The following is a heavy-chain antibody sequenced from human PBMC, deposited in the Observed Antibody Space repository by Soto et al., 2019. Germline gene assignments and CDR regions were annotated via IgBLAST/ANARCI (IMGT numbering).Heavy chain of an antibody. CDR3: ARDYDFWRKYYYYYGMDV. V-gene: IGHV1-18*04. D-gene: IGHD3-3*01. CDR1: GYTFTSYG. J-gene: IGHJ6*02. CDR2: ISAYNGNT. Sequence: ASVKVSCKASGYTFTSYGISWVRQAPGQGLEWMGWISAYNGNTNYAQKLQGRVTMTTDTSTSTAYMELRSLRSDDTAVYYCARDYDFWRKYYYYYGMDVWGQGTTVTVSS.